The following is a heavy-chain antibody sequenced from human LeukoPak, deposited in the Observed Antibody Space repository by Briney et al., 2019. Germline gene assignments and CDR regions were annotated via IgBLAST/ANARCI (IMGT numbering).Heavy chain of an antibody. CDR1: GFTFSDYY. D-gene: IGHD3-22*01. CDR2: ISSSSSYT. V-gene: IGHV3-11*06. J-gene: IGHJ4*02. CDR3: ARDSSGYYCDY. Sequence: GGSLRLSRAASGFTFSDYYMSWIRQAPGEGLEWVSYISSSSSYTNYPDSVKGRSTISRDNAKNSLDLQMSRLRAEETAVYYCARDSSGYYCDYWGPGTLVTVYS.